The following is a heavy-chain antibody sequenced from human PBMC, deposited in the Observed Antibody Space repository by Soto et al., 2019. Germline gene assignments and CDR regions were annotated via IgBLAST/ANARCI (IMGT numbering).Heavy chain of an antibody. D-gene: IGHD3-22*01. J-gene: IGHJ4*02. CDR2: INIDGSTT. CDR1: GFTFSTYW. V-gene: IGHV3-74*01. Sequence: GGSLRLSCAASGFTFSTYWMHWVRQAPGKGLVWVSRINIDGSTTNYADSVKGRFTISRDNAKNTVYLQMSTLRAEDTAVYYCARGRLYYYDSCDSWGQGTLVTVSS. CDR3: ARGRLYYYDSCDS.